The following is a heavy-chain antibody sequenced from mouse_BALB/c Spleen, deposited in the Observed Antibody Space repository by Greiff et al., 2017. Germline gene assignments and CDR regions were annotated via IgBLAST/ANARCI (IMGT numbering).Heavy chain of an antibody. CDR3: ARGIYYDYDGAY. J-gene: IGHJ3*01. CDR1: GFSLSRYS. V-gene: IGHV2-6-4*01. CDR2: IWGDGST. D-gene: IGHD2-4*01. Sequence: QVQLKESGPGLVAPSQSLSITCTVSGFSLSRYSVHWVRQPPGKGLEWLGMIWGDGSTDYNSALKSRLSISKDNSKSQVFLKMNSLQTDDTARYYCARGIYYDYDGAYWGQGTLVTVSA.